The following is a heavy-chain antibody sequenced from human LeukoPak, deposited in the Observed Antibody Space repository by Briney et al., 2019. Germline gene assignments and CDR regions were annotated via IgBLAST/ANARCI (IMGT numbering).Heavy chain of an antibody. CDR1: GFTVSSNY. V-gene: IGHV3-66*02. CDR2: IYSGGST. J-gene: IGHJ4*02. D-gene: IGHD5-24*01. Sequence: GGSLRLSCAASGFTVSSNYMSWVRQAPGKGLEWVSVIYSGGSTYYADSVKGRFTISRDNSKNTLYLQMNSLRAEDTAVYYCARGGYNLEGDYFDYWGQGTLVTVSS. CDR3: ARGGYNLEGDYFDY.